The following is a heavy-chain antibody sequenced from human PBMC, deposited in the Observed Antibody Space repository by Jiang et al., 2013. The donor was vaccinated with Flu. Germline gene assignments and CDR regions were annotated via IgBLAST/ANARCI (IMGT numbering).Heavy chain of an antibody. CDR3: ARHSVGCSGGTCYSCCIDL. V-gene: IGHV4-39*07. CDR1: GGSIDRNYYS. J-gene: IGHJ5*02. D-gene: IGHD2-15*01. CDR2: IYATGTA. Sequence: LLKPSETLSLICNVSGGSIDRNYYSWGWIRQPPGKGLEWIGTIYATGTAFYNPSLESRVTISLDTSRNQISLRLNSVTAADTAKYHCARHSVGCSGGTCYSCCIDLWGQGTLAIVSS.